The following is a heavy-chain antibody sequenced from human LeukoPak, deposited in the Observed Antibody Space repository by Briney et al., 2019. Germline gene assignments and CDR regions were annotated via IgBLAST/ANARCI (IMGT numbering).Heavy chain of an antibody. CDR3: AKDIGYQLSQTATTS. CDR1: GFTFSSYS. Sequence: GGSLRLSCAASGFTFSSYSMNWVRQAPGKGLEWVSYISSSSSTIYYADSVKGRFTISRDNAKNSLYLQMNSLRAEDTALYYCAKDIGYQLSQTATTSWGQGTLVTVSS. J-gene: IGHJ4*02. D-gene: IGHD2-2*01. CDR2: ISSSSSTI. V-gene: IGHV3-48*01.